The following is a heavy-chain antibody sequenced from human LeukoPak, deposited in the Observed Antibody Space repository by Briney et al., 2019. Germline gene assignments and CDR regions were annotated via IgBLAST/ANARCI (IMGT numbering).Heavy chain of an antibody. CDR3: ARDGGYSYGNQIDY. CDR2: IWYDGSKE. V-gene: IGHV3-33*01. CDR1: GFTFSSSG. D-gene: IGHD5-12*01. Sequence: GRSLRLSCAASGFTFSSSGMHWVRQAPGKGLEWVAVIWYDGSKEKYADSVKGRFTISRDNSINTVYLQMNSLRAEDTAVYYCARDGGYSYGNQIDYWGQGTLVTASS. J-gene: IGHJ4*02.